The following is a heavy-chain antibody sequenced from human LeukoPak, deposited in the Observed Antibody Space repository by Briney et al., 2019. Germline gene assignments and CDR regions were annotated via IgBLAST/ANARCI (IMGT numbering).Heavy chain of an antibody. CDR1: GFTVSSNY. CDR2: IYSGGST. J-gene: IGHJ4*02. V-gene: IGHV3-66*01. CDR3: ARVGCSGGSCYFDRRYPRGGYSYGDFDY. Sequence: PGGSLRLSCAASGFTVSSNYMSWVRQAPGKGLEWVSVIYSGGSTYYADSVKGRFTISRDNSKNTLYLQMNSLRAEDTAVYYCARVGCSGGSCYFDRRYPRGGYSYGDFDYWGQGTLVTVSS. D-gene: IGHD2-15*01.